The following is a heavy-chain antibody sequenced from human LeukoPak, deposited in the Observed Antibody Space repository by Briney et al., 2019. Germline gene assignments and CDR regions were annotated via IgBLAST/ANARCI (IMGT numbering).Heavy chain of an antibody. CDR1: GLTFRNYA. D-gene: IGHD3-16*01. J-gene: IGHJ4*02. CDR2: ISGSGGGT. CDR3: AKDLSRGGGQGFDY. V-gene: IGHV3-23*01. Sequence: PGGSLRLSCAASGLTFRNYAMNWVRQAPGKGLEWVSSISGSGGGTFYADSVKGRFTISRDNSKNTLYLQMNSLRAEDTAVYYCAKDLSRGGGQGFDYWGQGTLVTVSS.